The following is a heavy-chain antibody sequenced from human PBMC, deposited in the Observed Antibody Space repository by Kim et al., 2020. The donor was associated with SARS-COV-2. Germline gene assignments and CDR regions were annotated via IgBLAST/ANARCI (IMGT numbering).Heavy chain of an antibody. V-gene: IGHV4-61*01. J-gene: IGHJ5*02. CDR3: ARADEIPATGLGGNWFDP. D-gene: IGHD6-13*01. CDR2: IYYSGST. CDR1: GGSVSSGSYY. Sequence: SETLSLTCTVSGGSVSSGSYYWNWIRQPPGKGLEWIGYIYYSGSTNYNPSLKSRVTISVDTSKNQFSLKLTSVTAADTAVYYCARADEIPATGLGGNWFDPWGQGTLVTVSS.